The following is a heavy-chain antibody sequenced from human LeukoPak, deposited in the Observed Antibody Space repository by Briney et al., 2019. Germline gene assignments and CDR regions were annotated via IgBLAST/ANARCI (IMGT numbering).Heavy chain of an antibody. CDR2: TYYSGST. D-gene: IGHD3-9*01. Sequence: SETLSLTCTVSGGSISSSSYYWGWIRQPPGKGLEWIGSTYYSGSTYYNPSLKSRVTISVDTSKNQFSLKLSSVTAADTAVYYCARQKYYDILTGYNWFDPWGQGTLVTVSS. V-gene: IGHV4-39*01. CDR3: ARQKYYDILTGYNWFDP. J-gene: IGHJ5*02. CDR1: GGSISSSSYY.